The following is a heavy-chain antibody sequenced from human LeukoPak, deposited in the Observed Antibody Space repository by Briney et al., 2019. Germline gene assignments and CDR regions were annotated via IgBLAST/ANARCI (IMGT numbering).Heavy chain of an antibody. CDR2: ISAYNGNT. Sequence: ASVKVSCKASGYTFTSYGISWVRQAPGQGLEWMGWISAYNGNTNYAQKLQGRVTMTTDTSTSTAYMELRSLGSDDTAVYYCARLDRSHSSSWYSVPWGQGTLVTVSS. J-gene: IGHJ4*02. D-gene: IGHD6-13*01. V-gene: IGHV1-18*01. CDR3: ARLDRSHSSSWYSVP. CDR1: GYTFTSYG.